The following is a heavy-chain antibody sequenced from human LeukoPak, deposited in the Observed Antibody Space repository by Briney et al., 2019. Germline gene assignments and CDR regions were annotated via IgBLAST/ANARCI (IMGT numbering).Heavy chain of an antibody. V-gene: IGHV1-2*06. Sequence: GASVKVSCKASGYTFTAFYMHWVRQAPGQGLEWMGRINPNSGGTKYAQKFQGRVTMTTDTSIDTAYLELSRLRSDDTAVYYCARGYRISCFDHWGQGTLVTVSS. D-gene: IGHD3-16*02. J-gene: IGHJ5*02. CDR2: INPNSGGT. CDR3: ARGYRISCFDH. CDR1: GYTFTAFY.